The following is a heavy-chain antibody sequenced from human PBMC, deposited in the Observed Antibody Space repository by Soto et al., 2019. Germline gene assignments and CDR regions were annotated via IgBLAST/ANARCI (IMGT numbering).Heavy chain of an antibody. Sequence: EVQLVESGGGLVQPGGSLILYCAASGFTFDHYARHWVRQAPGKGLEGVGGISRTSNSIGYVDSVQGRFTISRDSAKCSLYLQMNSLRIEDPALHFCAKGSGGGTISGAAVDLWGQGDRVTVSS. J-gene: IGHJ5*02. V-gene: IGHV3-9*01. CDR3: AKGSGGGTISGAAVDL. CDR2: ISRTSNSI. CDR1: GFTFDHYA. D-gene: IGHD3-3*01.